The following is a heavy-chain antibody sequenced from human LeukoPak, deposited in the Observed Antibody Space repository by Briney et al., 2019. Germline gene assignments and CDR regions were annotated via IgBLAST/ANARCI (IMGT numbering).Heavy chain of an antibody. CDR3: ARGDSGSYYFDY. J-gene: IGHJ4*02. Sequence: PGGSLRLSCAASGFTFSNYWMSWVRQAPGKGLEWVADIKQDGTQKYYVDSVKGRFTISRDNAKNSLYLQMNSLRAEDTAVYYCARGDSGSYYFDYWGQGTLVTVSS. D-gene: IGHD1-26*01. CDR1: GFTFSNYW. CDR2: IKQDGTQK. V-gene: IGHV3-7*02.